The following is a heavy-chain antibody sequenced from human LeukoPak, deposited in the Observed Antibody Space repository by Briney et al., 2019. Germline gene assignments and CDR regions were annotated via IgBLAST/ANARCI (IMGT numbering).Heavy chain of an antibody. V-gene: IGHV3-7*01. Sequence: GGSLRLSCAASGFTFSTYWMAWVRQAPGKGLEWVANIKGDESARHQADSVKGRLTISRDNAQNSVYLQMSSLRGEDTAVYYCARDVGGSLDYWGQGTLVTVSS. CDR2: IKGDESAR. J-gene: IGHJ4*02. D-gene: IGHD1-26*01. CDR1: GFTFSTYW. CDR3: ARDVGGSLDY.